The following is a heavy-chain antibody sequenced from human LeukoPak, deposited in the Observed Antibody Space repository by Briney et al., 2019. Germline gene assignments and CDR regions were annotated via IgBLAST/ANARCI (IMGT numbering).Heavy chain of an antibody. Sequence: SETLSLTCTVSGGSISSGTYYWSWIRQPAGKGLEWIGRVYAISGRTNYNPSLKSRVTISVDTSKNQFSLKLSSVTATDTAVYYCARLGDTGAFDYWGQGTLVTVSS. J-gene: IGHJ4*02. CDR3: ARLGDTGAFDY. CDR2: VYAISGRT. CDR1: GGSISSGTYY. D-gene: IGHD3-16*01. V-gene: IGHV4-61*02.